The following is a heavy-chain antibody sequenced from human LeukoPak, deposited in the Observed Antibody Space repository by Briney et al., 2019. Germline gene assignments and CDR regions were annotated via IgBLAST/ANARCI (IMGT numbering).Heavy chain of an antibody. D-gene: IGHD5-24*01. CDR2: KRDDGTNE. CDR3: AKQGHNYYYYYMDV. V-gene: IGHV3-30*02. J-gene: IGHJ6*03. CDR1: GFTFSSYA. Sequence: PGGSLRLSCAASGFTFSSYAMHWVRQAPGKGLEWVAFKRDDGTNEYYADSVKGRFTISRDNSKNTLYLQMNSLRAEDTAVYYCAKQGHNYYYYYMDVWGKGTTVTVSS.